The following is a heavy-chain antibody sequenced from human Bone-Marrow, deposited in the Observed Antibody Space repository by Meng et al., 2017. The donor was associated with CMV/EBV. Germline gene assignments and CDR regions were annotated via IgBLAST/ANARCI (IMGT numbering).Heavy chain of an antibody. V-gene: IGHV3-30*04. Sequence: GESLKISCAASGFTFSSYAMHWVRQAPGKGLEWVAVISYDGSNKYYADSVKGRFTISRDNSKNTLYLQMNSLRAEDTAVYYCARAALAEDYGYYYGMDVWGQGTTVTVSS. J-gene: IGHJ6*02. CDR1: GFTFSSYA. D-gene: IGHD4-17*01. CDR3: ARAALAEDYGYYYGMDV. CDR2: ISYDGSNK.